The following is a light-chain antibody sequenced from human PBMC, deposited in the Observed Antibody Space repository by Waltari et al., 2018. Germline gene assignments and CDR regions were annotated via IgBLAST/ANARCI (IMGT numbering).Light chain of an antibody. CDR1: TSDVGNYDL. J-gene: IGLJ1*01. CDR3: CSYAGRGTYV. Sequence: QSALTQPASVSGTPGQSITISCTGTTSDVGNYDLVSWYQPHPGKAPKLLICEVIKRPSGVSSRFSGSKSGSTASLIISGLQPDDEADCYCCSYAGRGTYVFGSGTKVTVL. V-gene: IGLV2-23*02. CDR2: EVI.